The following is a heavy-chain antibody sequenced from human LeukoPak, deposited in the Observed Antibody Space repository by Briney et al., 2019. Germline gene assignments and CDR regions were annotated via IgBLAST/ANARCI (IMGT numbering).Heavy chain of an antibody. CDR2: IIPIFGTA. CDR1: GGTFSSYA. V-gene: IGHV1-69*06. D-gene: IGHD6-19*01. CDR3: ARDIAVAGEPDY. Sequence: SVKVSCKASGGTFSSYAISWVRQAPGRGLEWMGGIIPIFGTANYAQKFQGRVTITADKSTSTAYMELSSLRSEDTAVYYCARDIAVAGEPDYWGQGTLVTVSS. J-gene: IGHJ4*02.